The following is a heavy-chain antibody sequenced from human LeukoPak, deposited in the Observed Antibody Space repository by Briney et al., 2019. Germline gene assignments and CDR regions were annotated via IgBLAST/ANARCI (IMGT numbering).Heavy chain of an antibody. CDR2: TYYRSKWYN. D-gene: IGHD2-2*01. V-gene: IGHV6-1*01. Sequence: SQTLSLTCAISGDSVSSNSAAWNWIRQSPSRGLEWLGRTYYRSKWYNDYAVSVKSRITINPDTSKNQFCLQLNSVTPEDTAVYYCARSDIVVVPAVTLEYYYYYMDVWGKATTVTVSS. J-gene: IGHJ6*03. CDR3: ARSDIVVVPAVTLEYYYYYMDV. CDR1: GDSVSSNSAA.